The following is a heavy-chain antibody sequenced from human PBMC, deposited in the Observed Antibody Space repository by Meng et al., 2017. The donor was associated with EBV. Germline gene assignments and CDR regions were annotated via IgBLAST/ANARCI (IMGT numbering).Heavy chain of an antibody. CDR1: GSTLTSYD. CDR2: MNPNSGNT. V-gene: IGHV1-8*01. D-gene: IGHD3-22*01. Sequence: LVESGGGGKKPGASVKAPDKASGSTLTSYDINWVRQATGQGLEWMGWMNPNSGNTGYAQKFQGRVTMTRNTSISTAYMELSSLRSEDTAVYYCARGPYYYDSSGYYYGEFDPWGQGTLVTVSS. CDR3: ARGPYYYDSSGYYYGEFDP. J-gene: IGHJ5*02.